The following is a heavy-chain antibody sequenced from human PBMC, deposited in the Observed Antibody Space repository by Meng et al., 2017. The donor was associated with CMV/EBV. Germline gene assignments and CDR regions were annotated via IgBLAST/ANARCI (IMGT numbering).Heavy chain of an antibody. CDR3: ARDETATQSERSAYSPDAFDI. D-gene: IGHD3-22*01. Sequence: GGSLRLSCVGSGFIFSDYYVSWIRQAPGKGLEIVSDISSSGASIYYADSVEGRFTISRDNARNSLYLQMNTLRAEDTAVYYCARDETATQSERSAYSPDAFDIWGQGTMVTVS. V-gene: IGHV3-11*01. CDR2: ISSSGASI. J-gene: IGHJ3*02. CDR1: GFIFSDYY.